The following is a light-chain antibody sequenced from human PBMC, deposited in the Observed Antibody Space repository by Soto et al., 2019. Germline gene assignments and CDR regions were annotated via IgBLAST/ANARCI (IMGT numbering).Light chain of an antibody. CDR2: GNS. CDR1: SSNIGAGYD. CDR3: QSYDSSLTGYV. Sequence: QSALTQPPSVSGAPGQRVTISCTGSSSNIGAGYDVHWYQQLPGTAPKLLIYGNSNRPSGVPDRFSGSKSGTSASLAITGLQAEEEADYSCQSYDSSLTGYVFGTGTKVTVL. J-gene: IGLJ1*01. V-gene: IGLV1-40*01.